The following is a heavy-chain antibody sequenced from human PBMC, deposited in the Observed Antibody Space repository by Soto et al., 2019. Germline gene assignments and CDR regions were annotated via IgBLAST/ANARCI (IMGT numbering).Heavy chain of an antibody. V-gene: IGHV4-34*01. J-gene: IGHJ2*01. D-gene: IGHD3-16*02. CDR3: ARSTGYDYVWGSYRPGWYFDL. Sequence: QVQLQQWGAGLLKPSETLSLACAVYGGSFSGYYWSWIRQPPGKGLEWIGEINHSGSTNYNPSLKSRVTISVDTSKNQFSLKLSSVTAAVTAVYYCARSTGYDYVWGSYRPGWYFDLWGRGTLVTVSS. CDR2: INHSGST. CDR1: GGSFSGYY.